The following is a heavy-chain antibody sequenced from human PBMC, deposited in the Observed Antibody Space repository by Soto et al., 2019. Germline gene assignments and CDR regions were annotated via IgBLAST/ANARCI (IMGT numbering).Heavy chain of an antibody. CDR3: ARDSDSSASGAFDI. V-gene: IGHV1-18*01. Sequence: VSVKVSCKASGYTFTSYGISWVRQAPGQGLEWMGWISAYNGNTNYAQKLQGRVTMTTDTSTSTAYMELRSLRSDDTAVYYCARDSDSSASGAFDIWGQGTMVTVSS. J-gene: IGHJ3*02. CDR2: ISAYNGNT. CDR1: GYTFTSYG. D-gene: IGHD6-6*01.